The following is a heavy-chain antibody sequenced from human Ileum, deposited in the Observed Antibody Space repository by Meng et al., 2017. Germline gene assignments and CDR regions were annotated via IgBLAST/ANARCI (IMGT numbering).Heavy chain of an antibody. CDR1: GGSISSCHYY. CDR3: AASLDGSRFDP. J-gene: IGHJ5*02. V-gene: IGHV4-30-4*01. Sequence: VELQESGPGLVKSAQRLSLTGTVSGGSISSCHYYWSWIRPPPGKGLEWIGYIFDTGPPYYSPPLRSRLSISMDTSKNQFSLRLTSVTAADTAVYYCAASLDGSRFDPWGQGTLVTVSS. D-gene: IGHD2-2*03. CDR2: IFDTGPP.